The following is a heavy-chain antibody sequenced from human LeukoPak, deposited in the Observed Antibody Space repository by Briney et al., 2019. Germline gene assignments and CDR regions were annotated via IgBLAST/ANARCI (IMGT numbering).Heavy chain of an antibody. CDR2: INAGEGKT. V-gene: IGHV1-3*01. CDR1: GYTVANHG. D-gene: IGHD6-19*01. J-gene: IGHJ6*02. CDR3: ARGSGWSDYYGTDV. Sequence: ASVKVSCKASGYTVANHGMHWVRQAPGQGLEWMGWINAGEGKTKYLQKFQDRVTISRVTSASTAYMELSSLRSEDTAVYYCARGSGWSDYYGTDVWGQGTTVIVSS.